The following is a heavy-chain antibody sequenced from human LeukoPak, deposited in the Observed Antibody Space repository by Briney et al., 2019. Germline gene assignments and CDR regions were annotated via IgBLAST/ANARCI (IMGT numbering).Heavy chain of an antibody. V-gene: IGHV4-4*07. J-gene: IGHJ5*02. CDR1: GVSIISYY. CDR2: IYVRST. Sequence: PSETLSLTCTVSGVSIISYYWSWIRQPAGKGLGWIGRIYVRSTDSNPSLKSRVTMSVDTSKTQFPLRLSSVTAADTAVYYCARASSYDDGARYNPSSFGPWGQGTLVTVSS. D-gene: IGHD2-21*02. CDR3: ARASSYDDGARYNPSSFGP.